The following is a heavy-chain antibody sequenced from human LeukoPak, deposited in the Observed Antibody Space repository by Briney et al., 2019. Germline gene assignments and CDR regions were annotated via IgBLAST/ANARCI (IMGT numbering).Heavy chain of an antibody. J-gene: IGHJ5*02. Sequence: GGSLRLSCAASGFTFSSYTMNWVRQAPGKGLEWVSYISTTSSTIYYADSVKGRFTISRDNAKSSLYLQMNSLRAEDTAVYYCAKGRKAAAGTILSWFDPWGQGTLVTVSS. CDR1: GFTFSSYT. D-gene: IGHD6-13*01. CDR2: ISTTSSTI. CDR3: AKGRKAAAGTILSWFDP. V-gene: IGHV3-48*01.